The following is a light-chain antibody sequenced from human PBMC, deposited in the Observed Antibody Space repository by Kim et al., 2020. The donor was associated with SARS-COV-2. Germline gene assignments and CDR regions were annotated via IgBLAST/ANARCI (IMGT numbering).Light chain of an antibody. J-gene: IGKJ1*01. CDR1: KSISIL. CDR2: MAS. V-gene: IGKV1-5*03. CDR3: QHYSSYRT. Sequence: SAAVGEGSTTTGRAIKSISILLACYQKKPGKAPKLLFYMASSLESGVPTGFSGGGFGTEFTFTISSLQPDIFATYYGQHYSSYRTFGEGTKVDIK.